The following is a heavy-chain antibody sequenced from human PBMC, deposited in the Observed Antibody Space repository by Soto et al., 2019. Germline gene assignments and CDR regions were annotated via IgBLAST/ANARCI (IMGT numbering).Heavy chain of an antibody. V-gene: IGHV4-59*02. CDR1: GGSVSSYY. CDR2: IYYSGST. J-gene: IGHJ6*03. D-gene: IGHD3-3*01. CDR3: ARDTPIFGVVTYYYMDV. Sequence: PSETLSLTCTVSGGSVSSYYWNWIRQPPGKGLEWIGYIYYSGSTNYNPSLKSRVTISVDASKNQFSLKLFSVTAADTAVYYCARDTPIFGVVTYYYMDVWGKGTTVTVSS.